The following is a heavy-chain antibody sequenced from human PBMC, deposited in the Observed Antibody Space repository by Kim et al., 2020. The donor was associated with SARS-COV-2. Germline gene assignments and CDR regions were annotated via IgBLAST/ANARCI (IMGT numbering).Heavy chain of an antibody. Sequence: GGSLRLSCAASGFTFRSDWMRWVRQSPEKGLEWVATINEDGSETYYVDSVKGRFTISRDNAKNLLYLQVNSLRGEDTAVYHCGRSYRGSVDYWGQGTLVT. CDR1: GFTFRSDW. J-gene: IGHJ4*02. CDR2: INEDGSET. CDR3: GRSYRGSVDY. D-gene: IGHD3-10*01. V-gene: IGHV3-7*01.